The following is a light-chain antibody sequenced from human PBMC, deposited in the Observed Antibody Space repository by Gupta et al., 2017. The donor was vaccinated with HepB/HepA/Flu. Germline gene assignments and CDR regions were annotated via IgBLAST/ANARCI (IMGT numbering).Light chain of an antibody. CDR1: SSDV. CDR2: AVS. CDR3: RSFKGSSTRAV. J-gene: IGLJ2*01. V-gene: IGLV2-14*03. Sequence: QSDLTQPASVSGSPGQSITISCTVASSDVSWYQQHPGTAPKLMIYAVSIRPPRVSYRFSGSKSGETASLYITELQTDDEADYYCRSFKGSSTRAVFGGGTKLTVL.